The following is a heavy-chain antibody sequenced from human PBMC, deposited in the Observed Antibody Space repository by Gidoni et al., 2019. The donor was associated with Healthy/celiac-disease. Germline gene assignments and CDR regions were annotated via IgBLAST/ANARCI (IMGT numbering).Heavy chain of an antibody. CDR2: IYTSGST. V-gene: IGHV4-61*02. J-gene: IGHJ6*02. D-gene: IGHD3-22*01. Sequence: QVQLQESGPGLVKPSQTLSLTCTVSGGSIISGSYYWSWIRQPAGKGLEWIGRIYTSGSTNYNPSLKSRVTISVDTSKNQFSLKLSSVTAADTAVYYCARDPSMIVVPSGMDVWGQGTTVTVSS. CDR1: GGSIISGSYY. CDR3: ARDPSMIVVPSGMDV.